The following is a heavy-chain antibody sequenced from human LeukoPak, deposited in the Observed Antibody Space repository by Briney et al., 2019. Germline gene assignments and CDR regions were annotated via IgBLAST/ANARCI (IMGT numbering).Heavy chain of an antibody. V-gene: IGHV3-30-3*01. J-gene: IGHJ5*02. CDR1: GFTFSSYA. CDR2: ISYDGSNK. D-gene: IGHD6-6*01. Sequence: PGGSLRLSCAASGFTFSSYAMHWVRQAPVKGLEWVAVISYDGSNKYYADSVKGRFTISRDNSKNTLYLQMNSLRAEDTAVYYCARERIAGRGFDPWGQGTLVTVSS. CDR3: ARERIAGRGFDP.